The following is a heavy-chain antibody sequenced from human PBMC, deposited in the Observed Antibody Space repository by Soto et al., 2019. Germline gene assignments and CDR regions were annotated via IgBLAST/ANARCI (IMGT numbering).Heavy chain of an antibody. Sequence: KQSQTLSLTCAISGDSVSSNSAAWNWIRQSPSRGLEWLGRTYYRSKWYNDYAVSVKSGITINPDTSKNQFSLQLNSVTPEDTAVYYCARTPHPRIAAAYYFDYWGQGTLVTVSS. CDR2: TYYRSKWYN. V-gene: IGHV6-1*01. CDR3: ARTPHPRIAAAYYFDY. CDR1: GDSVSSNSAA. J-gene: IGHJ4*02. D-gene: IGHD6-13*01.